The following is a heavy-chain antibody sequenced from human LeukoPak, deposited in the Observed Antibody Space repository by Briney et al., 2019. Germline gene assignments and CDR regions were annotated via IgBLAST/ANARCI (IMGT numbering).Heavy chain of an antibody. D-gene: IGHD3/OR15-3a*01. V-gene: IGHV4-39*01. J-gene: IGHJ4*01. Sequence: SETLSLTCTVSGGSISTIGYYWAWVRQPPGAGLEWIGTVYYTGTTYSSPSLKSRVTLSVDTSRNQFSLKLTSVIAADTAVYYCARHLGWFSRFDDWGHGTLVTVSS. CDR3: ARHLGWFSRFDD. CDR2: VYYTGTT. CDR1: GGSISTIGYY.